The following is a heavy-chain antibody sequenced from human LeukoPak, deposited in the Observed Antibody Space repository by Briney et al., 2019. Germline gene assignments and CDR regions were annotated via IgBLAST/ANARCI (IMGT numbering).Heavy chain of an antibody. V-gene: IGHV4-59*01. CDR3: ARLWGTGVTDIAIGI. J-gene: IGHJ3*02. Sequence: SETLTLTCSFSGDSPSSWLCCWIRQSPGKGLEWIGYIYYTGATEYSPSLKSRVTISIDTSKNRFSLKLISATAADTAVYFCARLWGTGVTDIAIGIWGQGTMVTVSS. CDR1: GDSPSSWL. CDR2: IYYTGAT. D-gene: IGHD1/OR15-1a*01.